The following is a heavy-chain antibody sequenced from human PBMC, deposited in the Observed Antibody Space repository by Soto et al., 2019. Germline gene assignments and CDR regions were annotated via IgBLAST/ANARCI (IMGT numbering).Heavy chain of an antibody. J-gene: IGHJ4*02. CDR1: PFTLSSHP. CDR2: ISGSGGST. V-gene: IGHV3-23*01. Sequence: GRSLRLSWSASPFTLSSHPMSWVRQPPGKDLEWVSAISGSGGSTYYADFVKGRFTISSDNSENPLYLQMNRLRAEDTAVYYCAKRAGDSRGYYSWYFDYWGQGTLVTVSS. D-gene: IGHD3-22*01. CDR3: AKRAGDSRGYYSWYFDY.